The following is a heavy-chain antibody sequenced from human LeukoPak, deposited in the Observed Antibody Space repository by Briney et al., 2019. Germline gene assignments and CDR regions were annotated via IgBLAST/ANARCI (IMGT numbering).Heavy chain of an antibody. CDR3: ARGRVSSSTWYSTYYYFFYMDV. CDR1: DDSITMYY. V-gene: IGHV4-59*01. CDR2: VDHTGST. J-gene: IGHJ6*03. Sequence: SETLSLTCAVSDDSITMYYWTWIRQPPGKGLEWIGYVDHTGSTNFNPSLNGRVSISRDTTKNLFSLRLRSVTAADTAVYFCARGRVSSSTWYSTYYYFFYMDVWGKGTTVTVSS. D-gene: IGHD1-1*01.